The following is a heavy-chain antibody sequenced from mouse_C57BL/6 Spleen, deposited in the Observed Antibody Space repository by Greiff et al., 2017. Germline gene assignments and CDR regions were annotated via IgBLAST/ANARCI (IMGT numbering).Heavy chain of an antibody. Sequence: QVQLQQPGAELVKPGASVKLSCKASGYTFTSYWMHWVKQRPGQGLEWIGMIHPNSGSTNYNEQFKSKATLTLDKSSSTAYMQLSSLTSEDSAVYYCARGVTTVVATSDYFDYWGQGTTLTVSS. CDR3: ARGVTTVVATSDYFDY. CDR2: IHPNSGST. V-gene: IGHV1-64*01. J-gene: IGHJ2*01. CDR1: GYTFTSYW. D-gene: IGHD1-1*01.